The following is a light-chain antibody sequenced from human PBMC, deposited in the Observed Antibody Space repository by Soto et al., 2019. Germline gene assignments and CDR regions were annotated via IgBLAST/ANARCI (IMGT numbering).Light chain of an antibody. CDR3: QYRGIWPPGAT. J-gene: IGKJ4*01. V-gene: IGKV3-11*01. CDR2: DAS. Sequence: EIVLTQSPVTLSLSPGERATLSCRASQSINNYLAWYQQKPGQPPRLLIYDASNRATAIPVRFSGSGSGTDFTLTISSLEPEDSAVCYCQYRGIWPPGATFGGGTKVEIK. CDR1: QSINNY.